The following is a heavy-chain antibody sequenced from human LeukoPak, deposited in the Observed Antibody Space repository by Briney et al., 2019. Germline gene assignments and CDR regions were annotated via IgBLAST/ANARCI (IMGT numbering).Heavy chain of an antibody. J-gene: IGHJ4*02. CDR2: ISSSSSYI. Sequence: GGSLRLSCAASGFTFSSYSMNWVRQAPGKGLEWVSSISSSSSYIYYADSVKGRFTISRDNAKNSLYLQMNSLRAEDTAVYYCARAEYSSGWQFLDYWGQGTLVTVSS. CDR3: ARAEYSSGWQFLDY. CDR1: GFTFSSYS. V-gene: IGHV3-21*01. D-gene: IGHD6-19*01.